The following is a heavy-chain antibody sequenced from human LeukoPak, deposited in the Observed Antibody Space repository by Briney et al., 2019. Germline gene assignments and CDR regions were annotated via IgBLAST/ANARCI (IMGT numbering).Heavy chain of an antibody. V-gene: IGHV3-30*18. CDR1: GFTFSNYC. CDR2: ISYDGSNK. CDR3: AKAGMATYFEREDY. Sequence: PGGSLTLSCAASGFTFSNYCMHWVRQAPGKGLEWVAVISYDGSNKYYADSVKGRFTISRDNSKNTLYLQMNSLRAEDTAVYYCAKAGMATYFEREDYWGQGTLVTVSS. D-gene: IGHD5-24*01. J-gene: IGHJ4*02.